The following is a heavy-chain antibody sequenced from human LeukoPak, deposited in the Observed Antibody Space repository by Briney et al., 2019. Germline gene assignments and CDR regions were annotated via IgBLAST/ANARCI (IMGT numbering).Heavy chain of an antibody. V-gene: IGHV3-21*01. CDR3: ARDGVPWGSTYYYMDV. D-gene: IGHD3-16*01. CDR2: ISSSSSYI. CDR1: GFTFSSYS. J-gene: IGHJ6*03. Sequence: GGSLRLSCAASGFTFSSYSMNWVRQAPGKGLEWVSSISSSSSYINYADSVKGRFTISRDNAKNSLYLQMNSLRAEDTAVYYCARDGVPWGSTYYYMDVWGKGTTVTVSS.